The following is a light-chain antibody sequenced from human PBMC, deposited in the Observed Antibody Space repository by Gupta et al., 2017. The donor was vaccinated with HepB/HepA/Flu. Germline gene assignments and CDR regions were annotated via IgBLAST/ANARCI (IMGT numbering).Light chain of an antibody. CDR3: QQPKSYPQCI. V-gene: IGKV1-9*01. CDR1: QGIRSY. J-gene: IGKJ2*02. Sequence: DIQLTQSPSFLSASVGDRVTITCRASQGIRSYLAWYKQKPGKAPKLLIYAASTWQSGVPSRFSGSGYGTEFTLTISSRQPEDFASYYCQQPKSYPQCIFGQGTKMDIK. CDR2: AAS.